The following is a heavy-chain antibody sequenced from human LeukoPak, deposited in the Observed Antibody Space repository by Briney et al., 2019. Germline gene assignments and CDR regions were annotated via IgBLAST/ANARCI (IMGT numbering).Heavy chain of an antibody. CDR2: ISYSGNT. J-gene: IGHJ3*02. D-gene: IGHD3-16*02. CDR3: ARRRDYVWGSYRYAFDI. V-gene: IGHV4-59*01. Sequence: SETLSLTCTVSGGSISTYYWSWIRQPPGKGLGWSGYISYSGNTNYNTSLKSRVTMSVDTSKNQFSLKLSSVTAADTAVYYCARRRDYVWGSYRYAFDIWGQGTMVTVSS. CDR1: GGSISTYY.